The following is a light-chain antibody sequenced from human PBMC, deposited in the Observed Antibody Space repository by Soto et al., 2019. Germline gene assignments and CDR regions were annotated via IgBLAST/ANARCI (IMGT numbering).Light chain of an antibody. J-gene: IGLJ1*01. CDR3: RSYTTSNTRQIV. V-gene: IGLV2-14*01. CDR1: SSDVGGYNY. Sequence: QSALTQPASVSGSPGQSITISCTGTSSDVGGYNYVSWYQQHPGKAPKFMIYDVSNRPSGVSNRFSGSKSGNTASLTISGLQAEYEADYYCRSYTTSNTRQIVFGTGTKLTVL. CDR2: DVS.